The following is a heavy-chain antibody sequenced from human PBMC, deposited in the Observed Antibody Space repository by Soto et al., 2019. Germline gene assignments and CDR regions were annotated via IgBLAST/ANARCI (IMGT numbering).Heavy chain of an antibody. Sequence: QVQLVESGGGVVQPGRSLRLSCAASGFTLSSYALHWVRQAPGKGLEWVPLIWYDGSNKYYADSVKGRFTISRDNSKNTLYLQMNSLRAEDTAVYYCARSFYGDYDYYGMDVWGQGTTVTVSS. CDR1: GFTLSSYA. CDR3: ARSFYGDYDYYGMDV. CDR2: IWYDGSNK. D-gene: IGHD4-17*01. J-gene: IGHJ6*02. V-gene: IGHV3-33*01.